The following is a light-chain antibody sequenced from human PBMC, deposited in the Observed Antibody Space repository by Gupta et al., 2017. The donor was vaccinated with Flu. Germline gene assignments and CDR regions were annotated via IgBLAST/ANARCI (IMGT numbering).Light chain of an antibody. CDR3: QVGDSSSDHVV. V-gene: IGLV3-21*02. Sequence: SSVLTQPPSVSVAPGQTARITCGGTNIGSKSVHWYQQKPGQAPVLVVYDDRDRPSGIPERFSGSNSGNTATLTISRVEAGDEADYYCQVGDSSSDHVVFGGGTKLTVL. J-gene: IGLJ2*01. CDR2: DDR. CDR1: NIGSKS.